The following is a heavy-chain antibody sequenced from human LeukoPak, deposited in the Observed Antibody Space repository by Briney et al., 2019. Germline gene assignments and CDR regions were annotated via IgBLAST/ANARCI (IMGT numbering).Heavy chain of an antibody. CDR1: GFTFSDYY. CDR2: ISVSGAST. D-gene: IGHD6-19*01. Sequence: PGGSLRLSCAASGFTFSDYYMSWIRQAPGKGLEWVSAISVSGASTYYADSVKGRFTISRDNSENTLYLQMNSLRAEDTAVYYCAKGSSSGWPSRDYFDYWGQGTLVTVSS. J-gene: IGHJ4*02. CDR3: AKGSSSGWPSRDYFDY. V-gene: IGHV3-23*01.